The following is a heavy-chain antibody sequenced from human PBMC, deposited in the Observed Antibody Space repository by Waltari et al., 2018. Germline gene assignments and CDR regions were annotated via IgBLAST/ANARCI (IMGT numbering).Heavy chain of an antibody. V-gene: IGHV1-69*01. CDR2: VIPIFGTA. CDR1: GGTFSSYA. J-gene: IGHJ3*02. CDR3: ARDFHRGVVINDAFDI. Sequence: QVQLVQSGAEVKKPGSSVKVSCKASGGTFSSYAISWVRQAPGPGLEWMGGVIPIFGTANYAQKFQGRVTITADESTSTAYMELSSLRSEDTAVYYCARDFHRGVVINDAFDIWGQGTMVTVSS. D-gene: IGHD3-3*01.